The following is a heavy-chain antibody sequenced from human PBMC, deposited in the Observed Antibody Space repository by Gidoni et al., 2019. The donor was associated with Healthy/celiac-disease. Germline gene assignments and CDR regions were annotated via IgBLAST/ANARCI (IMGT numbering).Heavy chain of an antibody. CDR2: IYTSGST. J-gene: IGHJ6*02. Sequence: GLEWIGRIYTSGSTNYNPSLKSRVTISVDTSKNQFSLKLSSVTAADTAVYYCARGIYCSSTSCYYYYYGMDVWGQGTTVTVSS. V-gene: IGHV4-61*02. CDR3: ARGIYCSSTSCYYYYYGMDV. D-gene: IGHD2-2*01.